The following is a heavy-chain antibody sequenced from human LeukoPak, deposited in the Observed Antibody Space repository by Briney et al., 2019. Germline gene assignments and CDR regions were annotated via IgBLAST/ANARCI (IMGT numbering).Heavy chain of an antibody. Sequence: PGGSLRLSCEASGFTFSDSYMSWIRQAPGKGLEWVSFISSTGGTIYYADSVKGRFTISRDNAKNSLYLQMNSLRAEDTAVYYCARGLVAEEENVWGKGTTVTVSS. J-gene: IGHJ6*04. V-gene: IGHV3-11*04. D-gene: IGHD2-15*01. CDR3: ARGLVAEEENV. CDR1: GFTFSDSY. CDR2: ISSTGGTI.